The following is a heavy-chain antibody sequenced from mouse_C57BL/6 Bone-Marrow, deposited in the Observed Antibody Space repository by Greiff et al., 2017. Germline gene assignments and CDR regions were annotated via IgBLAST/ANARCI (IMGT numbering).Heavy chain of an antibody. CDR2: IDPEDGDT. Sequence: EVKLQESGAELVRPGASVKLSCTASGFNIKDYYLHWVKQRPEQGLEWIGRIDPEDGDTEYAPKFQGKATMTADPSSNTAYLQLSSLTSEDTAVYYCTTGDYYGSSKYYYAMDYWGQGTSVTGSS. CDR1: GFNIKDYY. CDR3: TTGDYYGSSKYYYAMDY. J-gene: IGHJ4*01. V-gene: IGHV14-1*01. D-gene: IGHD1-1*01.